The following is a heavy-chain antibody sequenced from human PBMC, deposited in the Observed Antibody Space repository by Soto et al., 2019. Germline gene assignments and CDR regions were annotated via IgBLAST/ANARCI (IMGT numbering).Heavy chain of an antibody. Sequence: ASVKVSCKASGYTFTGYYVHWVRQAPGQGLEWMGWINPNSGGTKSAQKFQGRVTMTRDTSINTAYMELSRLRSDDTAVYYCARRKGDYYDSSGYHYYFDYWGQATLVTVS. J-gene: IGHJ4*02. V-gene: IGHV1-2*02. CDR3: ARRKGDYYDSSGYHYYFDY. D-gene: IGHD3-22*01. CDR1: GYTFTGYY. CDR2: INPNSGGT.